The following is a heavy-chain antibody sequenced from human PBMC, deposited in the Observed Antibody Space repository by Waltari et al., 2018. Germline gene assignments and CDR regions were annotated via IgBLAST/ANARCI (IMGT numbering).Heavy chain of an antibody. CDR1: GFIFSSYA. CDR2: VCDSGRFT. Sequence: EVQLLESGGGLVEPGGSLRLSCAASGFIFSSYAMSWVRQAPGKVLEWVSGVCDSGRFTYYADSLKGRFSISRDNSKNTVFLQINSLRAEDTAVYFCATAYSNSCFNHWGQGTLVTVSS. D-gene: IGHD5-18*01. CDR3: ATAYSNSCFNH. J-gene: IGHJ4*02. V-gene: IGHV3-23*01.